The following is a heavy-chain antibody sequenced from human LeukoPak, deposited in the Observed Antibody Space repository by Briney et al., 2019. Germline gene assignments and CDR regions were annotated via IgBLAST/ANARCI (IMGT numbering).Heavy chain of an antibody. CDR1: GFTFSSYG. CDR3: AGGTYALDF. V-gene: IGHV3-33*01. D-gene: IGHD4-17*01. Sequence: GGSLRLSCAASGFTFSSYGMHWVRQAPGKGLESVALIFYDGSHNYYADSVKGRFTISRDNSKNTLHLQMNSLRAEDTAVYYCAGGTYALDFWGQGTLVTVSS. CDR2: IFYDGSHN. J-gene: IGHJ4*02.